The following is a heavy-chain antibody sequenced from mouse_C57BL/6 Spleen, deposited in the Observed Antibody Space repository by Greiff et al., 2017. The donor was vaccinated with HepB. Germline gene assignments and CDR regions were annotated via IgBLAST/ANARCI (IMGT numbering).Heavy chain of an antibody. J-gene: IGHJ4*01. Sequence: QVQLKQSGPGLVQPSQSLSITCTVSGFSLTSYGVHWVRQSPGKGLEWLGVIWSGGSTDYNAAFISRLSISKDNSKSQVFFKMNSLQADDTAIYYCARMTGITGVYYYAMDYWGQGTSVTVSS. CDR1: GFSLTSYG. CDR2: IWSGGST. V-gene: IGHV2-2*01. CDR3: ARMTGITGVYYYAMDY. D-gene: IGHD4-1*01.